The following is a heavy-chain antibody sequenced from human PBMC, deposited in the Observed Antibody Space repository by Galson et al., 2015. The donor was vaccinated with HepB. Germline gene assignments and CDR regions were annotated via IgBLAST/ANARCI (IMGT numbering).Heavy chain of an antibody. CDR2: IYSGGSK. Sequence: SLRLSCAASGFTFSSYSMNWVRQAPGKGLEWVSVIYSGGSKYYADSVKGRFTISRDNSKNTLYLQMNSLRAEDTAVYFCASHAPYYYGSGRYPGTFDYWGQGTLVTVSS. D-gene: IGHD3-10*01. CDR1: GFTFSSYS. V-gene: IGHV3-53*01. CDR3: ASHAPYYYGSGRYPGTFDY. J-gene: IGHJ4*02.